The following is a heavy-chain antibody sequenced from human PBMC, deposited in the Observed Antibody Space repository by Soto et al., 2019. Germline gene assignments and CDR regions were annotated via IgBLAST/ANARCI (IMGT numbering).Heavy chain of an antibody. CDR1: GYTFTSYA. V-gene: IGHV1-3*01. Sequence: GASVKVSCKASGYTFTSYAMHWVRQAPGQRLEWMGWINAGNGNTKYSQKFQGRVTITRGTSASTAYMELSSLRSEDTAVYYCARESTGIAAAGTYYWYFDLWGRGTLVTVSS. CDR3: ARESTGIAAAGTYYWYFDL. D-gene: IGHD6-13*01. CDR2: INAGNGNT. J-gene: IGHJ2*01.